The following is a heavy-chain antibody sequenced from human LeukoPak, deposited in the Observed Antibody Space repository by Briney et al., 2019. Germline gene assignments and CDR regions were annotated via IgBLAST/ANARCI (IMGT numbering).Heavy chain of an antibody. J-gene: IGHJ4*02. CDR3: ARAGYSYGTGYYFDY. CDR1: GGSISSHY. Sequence: SVTLSLTCAVSGGSISSHYWSWIRQHPGKGLEWIGYIYYTGATYYNPSLKSRVTISLDTSKNQFSLKLSSVTAADAAVYYCARAGYSYGTGYYFDYWGQGALVTVSS. CDR2: IYYTGAT. V-gene: IGHV4-59*11. D-gene: IGHD5-18*01.